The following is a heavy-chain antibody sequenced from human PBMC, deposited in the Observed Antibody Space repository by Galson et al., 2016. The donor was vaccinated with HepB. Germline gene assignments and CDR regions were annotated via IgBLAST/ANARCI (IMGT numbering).Heavy chain of an antibody. CDR3: AKSGPGGWYRNYYGLNV. CDR2: ITGSGSRT. J-gene: IGHJ6*02. CDR1: GFIFSNYA. Sequence: SLRLSCAASGFIFSNYALTWVRQTPGNGLEWVSSITGSGSRTCYAVSVEGRYTISRDNSKNTVYLQMNSLRAEDTAVYYCAKSGPGGWYRNYYGLNVWGQGTTVAV. V-gene: IGHV3-23*01. D-gene: IGHD1-1*01.